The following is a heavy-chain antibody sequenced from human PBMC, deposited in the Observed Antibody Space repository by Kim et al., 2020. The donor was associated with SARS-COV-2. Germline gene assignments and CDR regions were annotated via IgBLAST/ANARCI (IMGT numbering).Heavy chain of an antibody. V-gene: IGHV3-21*01. D-gene: IGHD2-2*01. J-gene: IGHJ6*02. Sequence: GGSLRLSCAASGFTFSSYSMNWVRQAPGKGLEWVSSISSSSSYIYYADSVKGRFTISRDNAKNSLYLQMNSLRAEDTAVYYCARASIVVVPAAILGDNYYYYGMDVWGQGTTVTVSS. CDR3: ARASIVVVPAAILGDNYYYYGMDV. CDR2: ISSSSSYI. CDR1: GFTFSSYS.